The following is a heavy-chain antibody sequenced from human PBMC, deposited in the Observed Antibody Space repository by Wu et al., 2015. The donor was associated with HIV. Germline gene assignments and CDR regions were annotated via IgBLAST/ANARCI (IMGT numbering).Heavy chain of an antibody. V-gene: IGHV1-69*13. J-gene: IGHJ3*02. Sequence: QVQLVQSGAEVKKPGSSVKVSCKASGGTFSSYAISWVRQAPGQGLEWMGRIIPIFGTANYAQKFQGRVTITADESTSTAYMELSSLRSEDTAVYYCARGVRRDGYKEGAFDIWGQGDKWSPSLQ. D-gene: IGHD5-24*01. CDR1: GGTFSSYA. CDR2: IIPIFGTA. CDR3: ARGVRRDGYKEGAFDI.